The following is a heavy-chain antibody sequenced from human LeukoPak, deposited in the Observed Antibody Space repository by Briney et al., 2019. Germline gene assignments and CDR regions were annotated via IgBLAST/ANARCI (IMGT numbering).Heavy chain of an antibody. CDR1: GFTFSSYG. CDR2: ISYDGSNK. V-gene: IGHV3-30*18. Sequence: PGGSLRLSCAASGFTFSSYGMHWVRQAPGKGLEWVAVISYDGSNKYYVDSVKGRFTISRDNSKNTLYLQMNSLRAEDTAVYYCAKEITEGIFDYWGQGTLVTVSS. CDR3: AKEITEGIFDY. J-gene: IGHJ4*02. D-gene: IGHD6-13*01.